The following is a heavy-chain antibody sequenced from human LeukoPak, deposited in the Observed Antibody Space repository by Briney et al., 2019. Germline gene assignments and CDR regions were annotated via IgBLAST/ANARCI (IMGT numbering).Heavy chain of an antibody. J-gene: IGHJ4*02. D-gene: IGHD3-10*01. CDR1: GYTLTQHS. CDR3: AREVLRHDY. V-gene: IGHV7-4-1*02. CDR2: IITDTGNP. Sequence: GASVKVSCKASGYTLTQHSMNWVRQAPGQGLEWMGWIITDTGNPTYAQGFTGRFVFSVDTSVNTAYLQISSLKAEDTAVYYYAREVLRHDYWGQGTLVTVSS.